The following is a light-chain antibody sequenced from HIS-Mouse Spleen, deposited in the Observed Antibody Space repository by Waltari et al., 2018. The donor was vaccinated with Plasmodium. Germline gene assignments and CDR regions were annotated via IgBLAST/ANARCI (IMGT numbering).Light chain of an antibody. V-gene: IGLV1-47*01. CDR1: SSNIGSNY. CDR2: RKN. J-gene: IGLJ2*01. CDR3: AAWDDSLSGPV. Sequence: QSVLTQPPSASGTPGQRVTISCSGSSSNIGSNYVYWYQQLPGTAPKLLIYRKNQRPSGVPDRFSGSKAGTSASLAISGLRSEDEADYYCAAWDDSLSGPVFGEGTKLTVL.